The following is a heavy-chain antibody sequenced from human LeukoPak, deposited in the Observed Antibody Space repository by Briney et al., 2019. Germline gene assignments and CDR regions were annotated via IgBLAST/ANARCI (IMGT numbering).Heavy chain of an antibody. CDR3: AKVPYYDFWSGYLSTWFDP. J-gene: IGHJ5*02. CDR1: GFTFSSYA. V-gene: IGHV3-23*01. CDR2: ISGSGGST. D-gene: IGHD3-3*01. Sequence: PGGSLRLSCAASGFTFSSYAMSWVRQAPGKGLEWVSAISGSGGSTYYADSVKGRFTISRDNSKNTLYLQMNSLRAEDTAVYYCAKVPYYDFWSGYLSTWFDPWGQGTLVTVSS.